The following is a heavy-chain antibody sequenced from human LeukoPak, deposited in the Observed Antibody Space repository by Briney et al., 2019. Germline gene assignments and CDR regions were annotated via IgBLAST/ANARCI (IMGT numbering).Heavy chain of an antibody. Sequence: GRSLRLSCAASGFTFSSYGMHWVRQAPGKGLEWVAVISYDGSNTYYADSVKGRFTISRDNSKNMLYLQMNSLRAEDTAVYYCAKPYYYGSRSFMDYWGREPWSPPPQ. J-gene: IGHJ4*02. CDR3: AKPYYYGSRSFMDY. D-gene: IGHD3-10*01. CDR2: ISYDGSNT. V-gene: IGHV3-30*18. CDR1: GFTFSSYG.